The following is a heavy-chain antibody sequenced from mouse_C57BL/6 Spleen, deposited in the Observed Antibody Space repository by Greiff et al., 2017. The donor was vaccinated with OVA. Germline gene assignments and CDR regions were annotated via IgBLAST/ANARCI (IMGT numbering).Heavy chain of an antibody. J-gene: IGHJ2*01. CDR2: ISSGGDYI. V-gene: IGHV5-9-1*02. D-gene: IGHD1-1*01. CDR3: TREGESYYYGSSFYYFDY. Sequence: EVKLVESGEGLVKPGGSLKLSCAASGFTFSSYAMSWVRQTPEKRLEWVAYISSGGDYIYYADTVKGRFTISRDNARNTLYLQMSSLKSEDTAMYYCTREGESYYYGSSFYYFDYWGQGTTLTVSS. CDR1: GFTFSSYA.